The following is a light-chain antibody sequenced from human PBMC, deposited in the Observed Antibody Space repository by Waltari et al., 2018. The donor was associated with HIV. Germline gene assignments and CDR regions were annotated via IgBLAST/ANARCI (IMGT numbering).Light chain of an antibody. Sequence: QSVLTQPPSVSEAPRQRVTISCSGSSSNIGNNAVNWYQQLPGKAPKLLIYYDDLLPSGVSDRFSGSKSGTSASLAISGRQSEDEADYYCAAAWDDSLNGPVFGGGTKLTVL. CDR1: SSNIGNNA. CDR3: AAAWDDSLNGPV. CDR2: YDD. V-gene: IGLV1-36*01. J-gene: IGLJ2*01.